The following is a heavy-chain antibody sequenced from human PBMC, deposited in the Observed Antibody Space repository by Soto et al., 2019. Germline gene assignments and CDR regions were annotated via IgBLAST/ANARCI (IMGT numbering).Heavy chain of an antibody. CDR3: ARDNTDPPIL. CDR1: GGSISSGGYY. Sequence: QVQLQESGPGLVKPSQTLSLTCTVSGGSISSGGYYWSWIRQHPGKGLEWIGYIYYSGSTYYNPAPKGRFTISVETSKNQFPLKLSYVTAAATAVYYCARDNTDPPILWGQGTLVTVSS. J-gene: IGHJ4*02. CDR2: IYYSGST. V-gene: IGHV4-31*03.